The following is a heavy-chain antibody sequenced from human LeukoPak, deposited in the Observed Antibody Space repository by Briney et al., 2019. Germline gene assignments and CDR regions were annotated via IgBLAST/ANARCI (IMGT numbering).Heavy chain of an antibody. Sequence: PSETLSLTCTVSGGSISSGNYYWSWIRQPAGKGLEWIGRVYSGGSTNYNPSLKSRVTISVDTSQNQFSLKLSSVTAADTAVYYCARDGYSGSDALWGQGTLVTVSS. V-gene: IGHV4-61*02. CDR1: GGSISSGNYY. J-gene: IGHJ4*02. CDR2: VYSGGST. D-gene: IGHD5-12*01. CDR3: ARDGYSGSDAL.